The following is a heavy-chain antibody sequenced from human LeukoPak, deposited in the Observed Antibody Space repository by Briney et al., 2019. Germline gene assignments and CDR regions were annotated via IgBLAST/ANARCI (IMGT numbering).Heavy chain of an antibody. V-gene: IGHV4-39*07. CDR3: ARVLGGFLRLGELSFDY. D-gene: IGHD3-16*02. Sequence: SRVTISIDTSKNQFSLKLSSVTAADTAVYYCARVLGGFLRLGELSFDYWGQGTLVTVSS. J-gene: IGHJ4*02.